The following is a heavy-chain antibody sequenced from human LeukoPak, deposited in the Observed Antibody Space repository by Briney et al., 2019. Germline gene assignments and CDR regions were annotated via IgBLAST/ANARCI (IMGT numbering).Heavy chain of an antibody. CDR1: GDSVSSNSAT. CDR2: TYYRSKWYK. Sequence: SQTPSLTCAISGDSVSSNSATWNWIRQSPSRGLEWLGRTYYRSKWYKYYAVSVKGRTTINPDTSKNQFSLQLNSVTPEDTAVYYCARGPSYFQHWGQGTLVTVSS. CDR3: ARGPSYFQH. V-gene: IGHV6-1*01. J-gene: IGHJ1*01.